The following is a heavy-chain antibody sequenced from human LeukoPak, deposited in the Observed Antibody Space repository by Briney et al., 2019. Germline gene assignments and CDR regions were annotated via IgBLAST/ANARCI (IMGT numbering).Heavy chain of an antibody. Sequence: PSETLSLTCTVSGGSISSGDYYWSWIRQPPGKGLEWIGYIYYSGSTYYNPSLKSRVTISVDTSKNQLSLKLSSVTAADTAVYYCARVVVTAIRTYWYLDLWGRGTLVTVSS. CDR2: IYYSGST. V-gene: IGHV4-30-4*01. CDR3: ARVVVTAIRTYWYLDL. D-gene: IGHD2-21*02. CDR1: GGSISSGDYY. J-gene: IGHJ2*01.